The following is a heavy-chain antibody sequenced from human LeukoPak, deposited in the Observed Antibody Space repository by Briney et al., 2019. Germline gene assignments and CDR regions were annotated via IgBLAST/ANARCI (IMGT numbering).Heavy chain of an antibody. Sequence: GGSLRLSCVASGFTFSTYGMHWVRQAPGKGLEWVAVIWYDGSQKYYGDSVKGRFTISRDNSQNMLYLQMNSLSVEDTAVYYCATRTAAGTTYYYGMDVWGQGTTVTVSS. V-gene: IGHV3-33*01. CDR3: ATRTAAGTTYYYGMDV. D-gene: IGHD6-13*01. J-gene: IGHJ6*02. CDR2: IWYDGSQK. CDR1: GFTFSTYG.